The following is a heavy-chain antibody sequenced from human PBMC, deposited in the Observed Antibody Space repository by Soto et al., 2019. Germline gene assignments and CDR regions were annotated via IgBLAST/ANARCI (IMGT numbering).Heavy chain of an antibody. V-gene: IGHV4-34*01. CDR3: ARLGGDRSGWYGWDY. Sequence: SETLSLSCAVYGGSFSDYSWTWIRQPPGKGLEWIGEINHSGSTYYNPSLKSRVTISVDTSKNQFSLKLSSVTAADTAVYYCARLGGDRSGWYGWDYWGQGTLVTVSS. D-gene: IGHD6-19*01. CDR2: INHSGST. J-gene: IGHJ4*02. CDR1: GGSFSDYS.